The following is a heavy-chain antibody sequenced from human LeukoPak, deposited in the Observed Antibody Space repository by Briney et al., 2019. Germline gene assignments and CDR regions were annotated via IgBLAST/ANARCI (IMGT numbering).Heavy chain of an antibody. D-gene: IGHD3-9*01. J-gene: IGHJ4*02. V-gene: IGHV4-31*03. CDR2: IYYSGST. CDR3: ARDRGILTVYYDY. Sequence: SETLSLTCTVSGGSISSGGYYWSWIRQHPGKGLEWIGYIYYSGSTYYNPSLKSRVTISVDTSKNQFSLKLSSVTAADTAVYYCARDRGILTVYYDYWGQGTLVTVSS. CDR1: GGSISSGGYY.